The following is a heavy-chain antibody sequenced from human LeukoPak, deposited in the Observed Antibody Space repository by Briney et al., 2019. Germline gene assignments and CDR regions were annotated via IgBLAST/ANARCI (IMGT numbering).Heavy chain of an antibody. J-gene: IGHJ3*02. Sequence: PSGTLSLTCAVPGGYISSSNWWSWVRQPPGKGLEWIGEIYHSGSTNYNPSLKSRVTMSVDTSKNQFSLKLSSVTAADTAVYYCARDYDILTGYSNNDAFDIWGQGTMVTVSS. V-gene: IGHV4-4*02. D-gene: IGHD3-9*01. CDR2: IYHSGST. CDR3: ARDYDILTGYSNNDAFDI. CDR1: GGYISSSNW.